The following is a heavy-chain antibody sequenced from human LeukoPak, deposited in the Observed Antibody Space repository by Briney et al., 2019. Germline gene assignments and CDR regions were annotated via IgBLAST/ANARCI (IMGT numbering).Heavy chain of an antibody. Sequence: GESLKISCQGSGYSFTSYWISWVRQMPGKGLEWMGKIDPSDSYTNYSPSFQGHVTISADKSISTAYLQWSSLKASDTAMYYCARQDCSGGSCLYGVDVWGQGTTVTVSS. J-gene: IGHJ6*02. CDR3: ARQDCSGGSCLYGVDV. D-gene: IGHD2-15*01. CDR1: GYSFTSYW. CDR2: IDPSDSYT. V-gene: IGHV5-10-1*01.